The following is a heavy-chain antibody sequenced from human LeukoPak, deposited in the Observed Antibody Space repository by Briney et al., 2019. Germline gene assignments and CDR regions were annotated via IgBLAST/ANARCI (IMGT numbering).Heavy chain of an antibody. CDR1: GYTFTSYY. V-gene: IGHV1-46*01. Sequence: ASVRVSCKASGYTFTSYYMHWVRQAPGQGLEWMGIINPSGGSTSYAQKFQGRVTMTRDTSTSTVYMELSSLRSEDTAVYSCARDLYSGGWTGAFDIWGQGTMVTVSS. J-gene: IGHJ3*02. D-gene: IGHD6-19*01. CDR3: ARDLYSGGWTGAFDI. CDR2: INPSGGST.